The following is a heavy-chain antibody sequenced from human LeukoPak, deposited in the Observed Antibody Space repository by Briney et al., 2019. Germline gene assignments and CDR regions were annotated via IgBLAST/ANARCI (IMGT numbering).Heavy chain of an antibody. Sequence: GGSLKLSCAASGFTFSGFAMHWVRQASGKGLGWVGHIRSKADSYATAYAASVKGRFTISRDDSKNTAYLQVNSLKTEDTAVYYCTRQGLDWNDALDLWGQGTMVTVSS. V-gene: IGHV3-73*01. J-gene: IGHJ3*01. D-gene: IGHD1-1*01. CDR3: TRQGLDWNDALDL. CDR2: IRSKADSYAT. CDR1: GFTFSGFA.